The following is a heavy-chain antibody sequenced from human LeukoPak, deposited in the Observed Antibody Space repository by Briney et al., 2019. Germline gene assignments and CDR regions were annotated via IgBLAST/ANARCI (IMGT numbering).Heavy chain of an antibody. CDR2: IYYSGTA. V-gene: IGHV4-59*01. J-gene: IGHJ4*02. Sequence: SETLSLTCTVSGGSISSYYWSWIRQPPGKGLEWIGYIYYSGTANYNPSLKSRVTISVDTSKNQFSPKLSSVTAADTAVYYCARGVYIAAAQYGYWGQGTLVTVSS. CDR3: ARGVYIAAAQYGY. CDR1: GGSISSYY. D-gene: IGHD6-13*01.